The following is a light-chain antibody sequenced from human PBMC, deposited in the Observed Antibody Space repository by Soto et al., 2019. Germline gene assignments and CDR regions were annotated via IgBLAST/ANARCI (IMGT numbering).Light chain of an antibody. CDR1: QSISRH. J-gene: IGKJ5*01. CDR2: IAS. Sequence: DVQVTQSPSSLSADVGDRVTITCRASQSISRHLNWYQQKPGKAPKLLINIASSLQSGVPSRFSGSGSGTDFTLTISNVQPEDFATYYCQQTYSTPQPFGQGTRLEIK. V-gene: IGKV1-39*01. CDR3: QQTYSTPQP.